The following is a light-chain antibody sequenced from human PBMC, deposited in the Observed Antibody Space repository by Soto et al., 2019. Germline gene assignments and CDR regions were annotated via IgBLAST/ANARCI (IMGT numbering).Light chain of an antibody. J-gene: IGLJ2*01. Sequence: SYELTQPPSVSVAPGQTARITCGGNNIESKSLHWYQQRPGQAPVLVVHDDSDRPSGIPERISGSNSGNTATLTISRVEAGDEAEYYCQVWDGLSDHVIFGGGTKLTVL. CDR1: NIESKS. CDR3: QVWDGLSDHVI. CDR2: DDS. V-gene: IGLV3-21*02.